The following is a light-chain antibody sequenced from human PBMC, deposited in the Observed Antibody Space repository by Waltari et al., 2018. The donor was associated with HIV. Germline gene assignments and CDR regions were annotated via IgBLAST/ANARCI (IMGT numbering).Light chain of an antibody. V-gene: IGLV6-57*01. CDR2: EDN. Sequence: NFMLTQHHSVSESPGKTVTISCTRSSGSIASHYVPGYQQRPGSSPTTVIYEDNQTPSGVPDRFSGSIDSSSNSASLTISGLKTEDEADYYCQSYDSSNHWVFGGGTKLTVL. CDR3: QSYDSSNHWV. J-gene: IGLJ3*02. CDR1: SGSIASHY.